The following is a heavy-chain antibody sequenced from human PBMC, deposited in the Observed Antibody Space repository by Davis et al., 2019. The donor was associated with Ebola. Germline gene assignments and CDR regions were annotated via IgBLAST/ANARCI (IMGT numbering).Heavy chain of an antibody. CDR1: GGSISSGGYY. CDR3: AISPNDNFFDH. D-gene: IGHD3-9*01. J-gene: IGHJ4*02. Sequence: PSETLSLTCTVSGGSISSGGYYWSWIRQHPGKGLEWIGYIYYSGSTYYNPSLKSRVTISVDTSKNQFSLKLSSVTAADTAVYYCAISPNDNFFDHWGQGTLVTVSS. CDR2: IYYSGST. V-gene: IGHV4-31*03.